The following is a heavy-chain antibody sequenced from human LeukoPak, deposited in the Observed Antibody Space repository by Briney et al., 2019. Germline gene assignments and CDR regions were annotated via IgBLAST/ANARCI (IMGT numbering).Heavy chain of an antibody. CDR2: IYYSGST. D-gene: IGHD3-16*01. V-gene: IGHV4-59*11. CDR1: GGSITSHY. Sequence: SETLSLTCTVSGGSITSHYWSWIRQPPGKGLEWIGYIYYSGSTTDNPSLKTRVTISLDTSKTQFSLKLSSVTAADTAVYYCARDVAVWGAQGFWGQGTLVTVSS. CDR3: ARDVAVWGAQGF. J-gene: IGHJ4*02.